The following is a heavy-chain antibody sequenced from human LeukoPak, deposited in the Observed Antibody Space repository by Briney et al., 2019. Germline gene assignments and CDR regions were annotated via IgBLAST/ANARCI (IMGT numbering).Heavy chain of an antibody. J-gene: IGHJ6*02. D-gene: IGHD3-22*01. Sequence: SGTLSLTCAVSGDSITSHSWWSWVRQPPGKGLEWIGYIYYSGSTHYNPSLKSRVTISVDTSKNQFSLKLSSVTAADTAVYYCARSYDSRGYYYYGMDVWGQGTTVTVSS. CDR3: ARSYDSRGYYYYGMDV. CDR2: IYYSGST. CDR1: GDSITSHSW. V-gene: IGHV4-4*02.